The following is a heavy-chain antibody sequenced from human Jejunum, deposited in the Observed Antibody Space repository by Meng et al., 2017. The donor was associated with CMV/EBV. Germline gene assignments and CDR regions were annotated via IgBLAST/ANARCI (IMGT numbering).Heavy chain of an antibody. V-gene: IGHV3-48*03. CDR3: TRANRDSKYYAVDV. Sequence: FSVNTNYISWVRQAPGKGLEWVAIVYSDHSGGTAYYADSVDGRFIISRDNARNSLYLQMNSLRAEDTALYYCTRANRDSKYYAVDVWGQGTKVTVSS. D-gene: IGHD3-22*01. CDR1: FSVNTNY. J-gene: IGHJ6*02. CDR2: VYSDHSGGTA.